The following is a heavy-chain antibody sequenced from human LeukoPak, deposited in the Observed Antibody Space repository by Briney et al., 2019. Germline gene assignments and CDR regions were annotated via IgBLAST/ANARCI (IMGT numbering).Heavy chain of an antibody. Sequence: PGGSLRLSCEASGVAFSSHAMTWVRQAPGKGLEWVSGITGSGGTTYHAESVKGRFTISRDNAKNSLYLQMNSLRAEDTAVYYCARAPSKYDFWSGYHYYYMDVWGKGTTVTVSS. CDR3: ARAPSKYDFWSGYHYYYMDV. D-gene: IGHD3-3*01. CDR1: GVAFSSHA. CDR2: ITGSGGTT. V-gene: IGHV3-23*01. J-gene: IGHJ6*03.